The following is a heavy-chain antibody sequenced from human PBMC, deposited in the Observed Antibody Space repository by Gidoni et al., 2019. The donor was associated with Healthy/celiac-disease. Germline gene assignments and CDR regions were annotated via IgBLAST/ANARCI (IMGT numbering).Heavy chain of an antibody. CDR2: SSSSSGYM. J-gene: IGHJ4*02. V-gene: IGHV3-21*01. CDR3: ARDIAATPNDY. D-gene: IGHD6-13*01. CDR1: AFTFSSYS. Sequence: EVLLVASGGGLVKPGGSLRLSCAASAFTFSSYSMNWVRQAPGKRLGWVASSSSSSGYMCDGDSVKGRFTISRDNAKNSLYLQMNSLRAEDTAVYYCARDIAATPNDYWGQGTLVTVSS.